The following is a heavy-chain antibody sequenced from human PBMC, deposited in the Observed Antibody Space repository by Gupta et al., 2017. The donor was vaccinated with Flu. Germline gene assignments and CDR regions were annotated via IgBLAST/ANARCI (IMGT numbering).Heavy chain of an antibody. Sequence: APGKGLGWVSGISWNSGSIGYADSVKGRFTISRDNAKNSLYLQMNSLRAEDTALYYRTVTRDRGYYYYGMDVWGQGTTVTVSS. CDR2: ISWNSGSI. V-gene: IGHV3-9*01. D-gene: IGHD4-4*01. J-gene: IGHJ6*02. CDR3: TVTRDRGYYYYGMDV.